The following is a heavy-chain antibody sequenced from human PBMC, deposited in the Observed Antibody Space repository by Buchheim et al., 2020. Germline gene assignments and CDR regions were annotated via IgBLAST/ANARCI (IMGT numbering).Heavy chain of an antibody. CDR3: ARAYYDFWSGYYRTGWFDP. Sequence: QVQLQESGPGLVKPSETLSLTCTVSGGSISSYYWSWIRQPPGKGLEWIGYIYYSGSTNYNPSLKSRVTISVDTSKNQFSLKLSSVTAADTAVYYCARAYYDFWSGYYRTGWFDPWGQGTL. J-gene: IGHJ5*02. CDR1: GGSISSYY. CDR2: IYYSGST. D-gene: IGHD3-3*01. V-gene: IGHV4-59*01.